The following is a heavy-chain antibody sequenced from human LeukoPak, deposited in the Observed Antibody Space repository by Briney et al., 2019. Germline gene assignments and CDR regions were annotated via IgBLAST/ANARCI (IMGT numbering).Heavy chain of an antibody. V-gene: IGHV3-23*01. Sequence: GGSLRPSCAASGFSFSTYAMSWVRQAPGKGLEWVSGVNGNGGSTSYADSVKGRFIISRDNSKNTLNLRLNSLKAEDTAVYFCAKEYCSNGVCYVGFDSWGQGTLVTVSS. CDR3: AKEYCSNGVCYVGFDS. CDR1: GFSFSTYA. J-gene: IGHJ4*02. D-gene: IGHD2-8*01. CDR2: VNGNGGST.